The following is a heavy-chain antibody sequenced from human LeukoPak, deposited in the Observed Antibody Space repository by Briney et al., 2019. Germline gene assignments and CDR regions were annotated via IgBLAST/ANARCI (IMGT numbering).Heavy chain of an antibody. V-gene: IGHV1-18*04. CDR1: GFRFTSFG. CDR2: ISNYFGVT. D-gene: IGHD4-11*01. Sequence: ASVNVSCKASGFRFTSFGVSWVRQAPEQGLEGMGWISNYFGVTHYAEKFEDRVTMTIDTSTTTAYMELRSLRYDDTAVYYCARDSDYSGNGNGDWFDPWGQGTVVTVSS. J-gene: IGHJ5*02. CDR3: ARDSDYSGNGNGDWFDP.